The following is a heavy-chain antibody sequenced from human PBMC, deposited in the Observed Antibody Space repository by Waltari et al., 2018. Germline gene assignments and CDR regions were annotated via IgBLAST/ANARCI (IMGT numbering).Heavy chain of an antibody. CDR3: ATPTRVGATHDY. J-gene: IGHJ4*02. Sequence: EVQLVESGGGLVQPGGSLRLSCAASGFTFSSYAMSWVRQAPGKGLEWVSAISGSGGSTDYAESVKGRCTISRDNSKNTLYLQMNSLRAEDTAVDYCATPTRVGATHDYWGQGTLVTVSS. V-gene: IGHV3-23*04. D-gene: IGHD1-26*01. CDR1: GFTFSSYA. CDR2: ISGSGGST.